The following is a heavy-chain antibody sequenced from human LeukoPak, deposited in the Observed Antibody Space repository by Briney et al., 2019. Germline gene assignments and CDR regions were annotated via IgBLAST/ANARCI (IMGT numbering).Heavy chain of an antibody. J-gene: IGHJ6*03. CDR3: AREDTYYDILTGYTRLGYMDV. Sequence: GGSLRLSCAASGFTFSSYAMHWVRQAPGKGLEWVAVISYDGSNKYYADSVKGRFTISRDNSKNTLYLQMNSLRAEDTAVYYCAREDTYYDILTGYTRLGYMDVWGKGTTVTISS. CDR2: ISYDGSNK. CDR1: GFTFSSYA. D-gene: IGHD3-9*01. V-gene: IGHV3-30*14.